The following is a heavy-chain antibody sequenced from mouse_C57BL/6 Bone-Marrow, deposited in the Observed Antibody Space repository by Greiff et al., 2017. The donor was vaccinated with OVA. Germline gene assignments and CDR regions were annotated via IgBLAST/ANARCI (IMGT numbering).Heavy chain of an antibody. CDR3: AREGLAYFDY. V-gene: IGHV1-55*01. Sequence: QVQLKQSGAELVKPGASVKMSCKASGYTFTSYWITWVKQRPGQGLEWIGDIYPGSGSTNYTEKFKSKATLTVDTSSSTAYMQLSSLTSEDSAVYYCAREGLAYFDYWGQGTTLTVSS. J-gene: IGHJ2*01. CDR1: GYTFTSYW. CDR2: IYPGSGST. D-gene: IGHD3-3*01.